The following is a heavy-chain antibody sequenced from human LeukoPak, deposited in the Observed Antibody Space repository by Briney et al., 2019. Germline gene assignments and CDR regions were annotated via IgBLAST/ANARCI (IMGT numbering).Heavy chain of an antibody. CDR2: ISDSGSTT. CDR3: AKDARRYSGWYFFDH. D-gene: IGHD6-19*01. CDR1: GLTFSSYA. V-gene: IGHV3-23*01. Sequence: GGSLRLSRAASGLTFSSYAMSWVRQAPGKGLEWVSVISDSGSTTYYADSVKGRFTISRDNSRNTLYLQMNSLRVDDTAVYYCAKDARRYSGWYFFDHWGQGTLVTVSS. J-gene: IGHJ4*02.